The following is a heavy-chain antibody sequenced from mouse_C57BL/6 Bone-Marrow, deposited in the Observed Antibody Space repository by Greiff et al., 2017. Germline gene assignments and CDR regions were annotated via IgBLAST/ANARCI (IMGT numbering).Heavy chain of an antibody. CDR3: ARGGATRDFDY. V-gene: IGHV3-1*01. J-gene: IGHJ2*01. D-gene: IGHD6-1*01. CDR1: GYSITSGYD. CDR2: ISYSGST. Sequence: DVKLQESGPGMVKPSQSLSLTCTVTGYSITSGYDWHWIRHFPGNKLEWMGYISYSGSTNYNPSLKSRISITHDTSKNHFFLKLNSVTTEDTATYYCARGGATRDFDYWGQGTTLTVSS.